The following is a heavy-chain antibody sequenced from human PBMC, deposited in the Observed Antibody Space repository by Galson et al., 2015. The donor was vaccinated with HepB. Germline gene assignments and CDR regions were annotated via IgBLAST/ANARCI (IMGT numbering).Heavy chain of an antibody. Sequence: SETLSLTCAVYGGSFSGYYWSWIRQPPGKGLEWIGEINHSGSTNYNPSLKSRVTISVDTSKNQFSLKLSSVTAADTAVYYCARALSGYSYGFPFDYWGQGTLVTVSS. CDR2: INHSGST. CDR3: ARALSGYSYGFPFDY. D-gene: IGHD5-18*01. J-gene: IGHJ4*02. V-gene: IGHV4-34*01. CDR1: GGSFSGYY.